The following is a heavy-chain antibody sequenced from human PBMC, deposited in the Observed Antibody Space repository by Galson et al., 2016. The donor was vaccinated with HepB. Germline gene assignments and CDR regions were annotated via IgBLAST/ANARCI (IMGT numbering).Heavy chain of an antibody. D-gene: IGHD6-6*01. CDR1: GFTFSSPG. CDR3: AKVRQLAYSYGMDV. V-gene: IGHV3-30*18. Sequence: SLRLPCAGSGFTFSSPGMHWVRQAPGKGLEWVAAISYDGSNKYYADSVKGRFTISRDNSKNTLYLQMNSLRAEDTAVYYCAKVRQLAYSYGMDVWGQGTTVTVS. J-gene: IGHJ6*02. CDR2: ISYDGSNK.